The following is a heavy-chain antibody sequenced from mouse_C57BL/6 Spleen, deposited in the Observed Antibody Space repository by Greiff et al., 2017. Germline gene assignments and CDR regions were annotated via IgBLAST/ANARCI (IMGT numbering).Heavy chain of an antibody. CDR1: GFTFSSYA. D-gene: IGHD2-4*01. CDR2: ISDGGSYT. CDR3: ARGYDYDGVFAY. J-gene: IGHJ3*01. V-gene: IGHV5-4*01. Sequence: EVQLQESGGGLVKPGGSLKLSCAASGFTFSSYAMSWVRQTPEKRLEWVATISDGGSYTYYPDNVKGRFTISRDNAKNNLYLQMSHLKSEDTAMYYCARGYDYDGVFAYWGQGTLVTVSA.